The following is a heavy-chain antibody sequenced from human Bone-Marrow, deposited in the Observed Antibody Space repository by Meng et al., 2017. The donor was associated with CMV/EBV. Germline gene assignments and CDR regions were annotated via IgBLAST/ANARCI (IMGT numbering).Heavy chain of an antibody. CDR1: GFTFSSYW. V-gene: IGHV3-7*01. CDR2: IKQDESEK. CDR3: ARELLWFGELLFTPSTIPDY. Sequence: GESLKISCAASGFTFSSYWMSWVRQAPGKGLEWVANIKQDESEKYYVDSVKGRFTISRDNAKNSLYLQMNSLRAEDTAVYYCARELLWFGELLFTPSTIPDYWGQGTLVTVSS. D-gene: IGHD3-10*01. J-gene: IGHJ4*02.